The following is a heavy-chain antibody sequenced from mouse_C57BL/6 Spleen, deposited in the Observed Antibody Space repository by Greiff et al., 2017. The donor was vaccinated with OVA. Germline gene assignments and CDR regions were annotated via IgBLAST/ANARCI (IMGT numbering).Heavy chain of an antibody. Sequence: VQLQQSGPELVKPGASVKISCKASGYAFSSSWMNWVKQRPGKGLEWIGRIYPGDGDTNYNGKFKGKATLTADKSSSTAYMQLSSLTSEDSAVYFCARSRTTVVDYWGQGTSVTVSS. J-gene: IGHJ4*01. D-gene: IGHD1-1*01. CDR3: ARSRTTVVDY. CDR2: IYPGDGDT. CDR1: GYAFSSSW. V-gene: IGHV1-82*01.